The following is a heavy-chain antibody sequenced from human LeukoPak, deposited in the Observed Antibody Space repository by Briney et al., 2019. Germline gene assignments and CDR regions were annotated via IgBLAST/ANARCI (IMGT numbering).Heavy chain of an antibody. CDR3: ARGRRSSSPSYYYYYMDV. Sequence: SETLSLTCAVYGGSFSGYYWSWIRQPPGKGLEWIGEINHSGSTNYNPSLKSRVTISVDTSKNQFSLKLSSVTAADTAVYYCARGRRSSSPSYYYYYMDVWGKGTTVTVSS. CDR2: INHSGST. V-gene: IGHV4-34*01. CDR1: GGSFSGYY. J-gene: IGHJ6*03. D-gene: IGHD6-6*01.